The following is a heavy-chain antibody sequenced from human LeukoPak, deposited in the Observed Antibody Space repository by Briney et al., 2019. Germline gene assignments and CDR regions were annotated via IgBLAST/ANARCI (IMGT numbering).Heavy chain of an antibody. V-gene: IGHV4-59*01. CDR2: IYYSGST. CDR1: GGSISSYY. D-gene: IGHD6-19*01. J-gene: IGHJ6*02. Sequence: SETLSLTCTVSGGSISSYYWSWIRQPPGKGLEWIGYIYYSGSTNYNPSLKSRVTISVDASKNQFSLNLSSVTAADTAVYYCARLPAGRYYYYGLDVWGQGTTVTVSS. CDR3: ARLPAGRYYYYGLDV.